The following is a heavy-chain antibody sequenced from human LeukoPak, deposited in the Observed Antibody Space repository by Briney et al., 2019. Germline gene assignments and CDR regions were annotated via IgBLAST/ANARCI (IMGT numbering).Heavy chain of an antibody. CDR2: FHNSRTT. Sequence: SETLSLTCTVFGGTISGYSRTSIHHPPREGLEWIGYFHNSRTTSYNPSLTGRVTISVDTAMDQISLKLNSVTAADTAVYYCARGHLGLSPWGQGTLVTVSS. D-gene: IGHD3-10*01. J-gene: IGHJ5*02. CDR3: ARGHLGLSP. V-gene: IGHV4-59*01. CDR1: GGTISGYS.